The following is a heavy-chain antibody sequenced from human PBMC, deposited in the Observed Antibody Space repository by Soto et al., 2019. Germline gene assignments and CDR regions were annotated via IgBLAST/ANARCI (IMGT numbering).Heavy chain of an antibody. CDR1: GFTCIDYA. V-gene: IGHV3-30-3*01. CDR2: ISPDGSNE. J-gene: IGHJ4*02. Sequence: GRALRVSCAASGFTCIDYAMHWVRQAPGKGLEWVAVISPDGSNEDFADSVKGRFTVSRDNSKNTLYLQVNTLRPEDTAVYYCARDPPGQLPPFDYWGQGTLVTVSS. D-gene: IGHD2-2*01. CDR3: ARDPPGQLPPFDY.